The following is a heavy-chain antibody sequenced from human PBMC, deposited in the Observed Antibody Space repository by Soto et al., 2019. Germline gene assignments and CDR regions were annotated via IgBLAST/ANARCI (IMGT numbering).Heavy chain of an antibody. CDR3: IKYGQWCMEV. V-gene: IGHV4-4*02. J-gene: IGHJ6*03. CDR2: TYSSGKT. CDR1: GGSISGNTW. Sequence: QVHLQESGPGLVKPSETLSLTCVVSGGSISGNTWWSWVRQAPGKGLEWIGQTYSSGKTDYNPSLQSRVAISIDNSENQLSLRLTSVTAADTAVYYCIKYGQWCMEVWGKGTAVTVSS. D-gene: IGHD2-15*01.